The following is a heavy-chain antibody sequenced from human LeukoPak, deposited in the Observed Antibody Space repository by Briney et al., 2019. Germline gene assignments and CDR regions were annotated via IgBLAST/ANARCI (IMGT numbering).Heavy chain of an antibody. D-gene: IGHD6-19*01. V-gene: IGHV3-23*01. CDR3: AKVSKQWPDVYLDF. CDR1: GFSFTIYS. Sequence: GVSMTLSWLPSGFSFTIYSMSWVRPAPEEWREWVAGIHGNGQNKYYADSVKGRFTVPRDNSKNTLYRQMSSLIRGDTAVYYCAKVSKQWPDVYLDFWGKGALVTVS. CDR2: IHGNGQNK. J-gene: IGHJ4*02.